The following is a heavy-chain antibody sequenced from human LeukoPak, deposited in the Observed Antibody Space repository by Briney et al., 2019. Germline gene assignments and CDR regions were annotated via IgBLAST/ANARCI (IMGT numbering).Heavy chain of an antibody. CDR2: ISIYDGKT. J-gene: IGHJ4*02. CDR3: ARGVRENRSWYTVHFDY. CDR1: GYTFTSYG. V-gene: IGHV1-18*01. Sequence: VKVFCKASGYTFTSYGISWVRQAPGQGLEWMGWISIYDGKTLYAQKFQGRVTMTTDTSTSTAYMELRSLRSDDTAVYYCARGVRENRSWYTVHFDYWGQGTVDPVSS. D-gene: IGHD2-2*02.